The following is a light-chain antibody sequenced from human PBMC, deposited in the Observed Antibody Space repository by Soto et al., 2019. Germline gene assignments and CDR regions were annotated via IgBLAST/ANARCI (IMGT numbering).Light chain of an antibody. CDR1: QGVDNY. V-gene: IGKV3-20*01. CDR2: GAS. CDR3: HQYGVSPVT. J-gene: IGKJ1*01. Sequence: EIVLTQSPGTLSLSPGERATLSCRASQGVDNYLAWYQQKPVQAPRLLIYGASSRATGIPDRFSGSGYGTDFTLTISRLEPEDFAVYYCHQYGVSPVTF.